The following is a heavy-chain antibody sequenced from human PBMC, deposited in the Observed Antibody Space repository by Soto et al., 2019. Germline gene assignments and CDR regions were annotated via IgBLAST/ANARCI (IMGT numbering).Heavy chain of an antibody. J-gene: IGHJ6*02. CDR2: ISGSGGST. CDR3: AKDRELRYFDCLLRYGMDV. CDR1: GFTFSSYA. V-gene: IGHV3-23*01. D-gene: IGHD3-9*01. Sequence: GGSLRLSCAASGFTFSSYAMSWVRQAPGKGLEWVSAISGSGGSTYYADSVKGRFTISRDNSKNTLYLQMNSLRAEDTAVYYCAKDRELRYFDCLLRYGMDVWGQGTTVTVSS.